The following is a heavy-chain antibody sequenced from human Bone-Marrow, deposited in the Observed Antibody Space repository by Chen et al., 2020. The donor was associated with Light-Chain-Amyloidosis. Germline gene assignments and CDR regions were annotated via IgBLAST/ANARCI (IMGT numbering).Heavy chain of an antibody. CDR2: IYYSGHT. J-gene: IGHJ5*02. CDR1: GASISSSYCY. V-gene: IGHV4-39*01. Sequence: QLQLQESGPGLVKPSETLSLTCTVSGASISSSYCYWGWIRQPPGKGLGWIGSIYYSGHTSYNPSLKSRIIIDVDTSKKQFSLKVNSVTAAYTAVYFCACYGVNRWFDPWGQGALVTVSS. CDR3: ACYGVNRWFDP. D-gene: IGHD4-17*01.